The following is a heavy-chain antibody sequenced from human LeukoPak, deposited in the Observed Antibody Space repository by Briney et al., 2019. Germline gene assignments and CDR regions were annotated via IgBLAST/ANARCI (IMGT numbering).Heavy chain of an antibody. V-gene: IGHV3-23*01. Sequence: PGGSLRLSCAASGFTFSSYAMSWVRQAPGKGLEWVSAISGSGGSTYYADSVKGRFTISRDNSKNTLYLQMNSLRAEDTAVYYCANDLGYSYGPNHWGQGTLVTVSS. CDR2: ISGSGGST. J-gene: IGHJ5*02. CDR3: ANDLGYSYGPNH. D-gene: IGHD5-18*01. CDR1: GFTFSSYA.